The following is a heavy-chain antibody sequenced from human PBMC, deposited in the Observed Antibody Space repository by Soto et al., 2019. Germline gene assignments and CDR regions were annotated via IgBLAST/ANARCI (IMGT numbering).Heavy chain of an antibody. CDR3: ASDRGGYGPPDV. CDR1: GFSFSDSY. J-gene: IGHJ6*02. V-gene: IGHV3-11*06. Sequence: PGGSLRLSCAASGFSFSDSYMSWVRQAPGKGLEWVAYISGSSGYTGYADSVEGRFTISRDNAKNSLYLKMNSLRVEDTAVYYCASDRGGYGPPDVWGQGTTVTVSS. D-gene: IGHD3-10*01. CDR2: ISGSSGYT.